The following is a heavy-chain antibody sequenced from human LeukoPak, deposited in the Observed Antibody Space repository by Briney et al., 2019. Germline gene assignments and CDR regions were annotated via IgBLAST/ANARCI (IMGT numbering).Heavy chain of an antibody. J-gene: IGHJ4*02. CDR3: AREESPLHYYDSSGHFDY. CDR2: ISSSSSYI. CDR1: GFTFSSYS. D-gene: IGHD3-22*01. Sequence: GGSLRLSCAASGFTFSSYSMNWVRQAPGKGLEWVSSISSSSSYIYYADSVKGRFTISRDNAKNSLYLQMNSLRAEDTAVYYCAREESPLHYYDSSGHFDYWGQGTLVTVSS. V-gene: IGHV3-21*01.